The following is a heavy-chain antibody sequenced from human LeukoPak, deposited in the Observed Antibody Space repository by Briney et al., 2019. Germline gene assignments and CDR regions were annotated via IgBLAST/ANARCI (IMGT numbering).Heavy chain of an antibody. CDR3: ASVNYGGKGDAFDI. D-gene: IGHD4-23*01. CDR2: LSGRSDSI. CDR1: GFTFNSYW. J-gene: IGHJ3*02. V-gene: IGHV3-48*04. Sequence: GGSLRLSCAASGFTFNSYWMNWVRQAPGKGLEWVSYLSGRSDSIYYAESVKGRFTISRDNAKNSLYLQMNSLRAEDTAVYYCASVNYGGKGDAFDIWGQGTMVTVSS.